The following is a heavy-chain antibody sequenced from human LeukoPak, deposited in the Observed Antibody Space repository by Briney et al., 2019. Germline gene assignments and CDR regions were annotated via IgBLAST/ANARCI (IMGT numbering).Heavy chain of an antibody. D-gene: IGHD1-26*01. V-gene: IGHV3-53*01. CDR3: ARGGGSYLGS. CDR1: GFTVSSTY. J-gene: IGHJ4*02. Sequence: PGGSLRLSCAASGFTVSSTYMSWVRQAPGKGLEWVSVIYKDGRIYYIDSVKGRFTISRDTSKNTLYLQMNSLRVEDTAVYYCARGGGSYLGSGGQGTLVTVSS. CDR2: IYKDGRI.